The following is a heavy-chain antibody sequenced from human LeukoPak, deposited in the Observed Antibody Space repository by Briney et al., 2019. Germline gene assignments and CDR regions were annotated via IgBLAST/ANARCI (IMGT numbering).Heavy chain of an antibody. CDR1: GGTFSSYA. CDR3: ARLDSSGYLYYYYYYMDV. V-gene: IGHV1-18*01. J-gene: IGHJ6*03. CDR2: INPNSGNT. Sequence: ASVKVSCKASGGTFSSYAISWVRQAPGQGLEWMGWINPNSGNTNYAQKLQGRVTMTTDTSTSTAYMELRSLRSDDTAVYYCARLDSSGYLYYYYYYMDVWGKGTRSPSP. D-gene: IGHD3-22*01.